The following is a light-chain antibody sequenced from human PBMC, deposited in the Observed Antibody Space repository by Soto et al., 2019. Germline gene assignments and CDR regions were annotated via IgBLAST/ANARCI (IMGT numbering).Light chain of an antibody. CDR2: DVS. Sequence: QSALTQPASVSGSPGQSITISCTGTSSDVGGYNYVSWYQHHPGKAPKLMIYDVSNRPSGVSNRFSSSKSGNTASLTISGLQPEDEADYYCSSYTTSNTRQIVLGTGTKVTVL. V-gene: IGLV2-14*03. CDR1: SSDVGGYNY. CDR3: SSYTTSNTRQIV. J-gene: IGLJ1*01.